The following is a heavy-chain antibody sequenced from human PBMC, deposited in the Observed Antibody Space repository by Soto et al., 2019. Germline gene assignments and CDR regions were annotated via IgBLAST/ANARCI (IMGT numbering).Heavy chain of an antibody. D-gene: IGHD3-10*01. J-gene: IGHJ6*02. Sequence: PSETLSLTCTVSGGYISSYYWSWIRQPPGKGLEWIGYIYYSGSTNYNPSLKSRVTISVDTSKNQFSLKLSSVTAADTAVYYCAREGRGMDVWGQGTTVTVSS. CDR2: IYYSGST. CDR1: GGYISSYY. CDR3: AREGRGMDV. V-gene: IGHV4-59*01.